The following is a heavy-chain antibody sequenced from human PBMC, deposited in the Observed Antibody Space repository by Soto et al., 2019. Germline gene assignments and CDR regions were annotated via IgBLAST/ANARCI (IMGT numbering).Heavy chain of an antibody. CDR1: GYTFTSYD. Sequence: GASLQPCCKASGYTFTSYDINWVRQATGQGLEWMGWMNPNSGNTGYAQKFQGRVTMTRNTSISTAYMELSSLRAEDTAVYYCARAKTYYYDSRGDDYGSYYYYVMAGWGKGTTVTVP. V-gene: IGHV1-8*01. CDR3: ARAKTYYYDSRGDDYGSYYYYVMAG. D-gene: IGHD3-22*01. J-gene: IGHJ6*04. CDR2: MNPNSGNT.